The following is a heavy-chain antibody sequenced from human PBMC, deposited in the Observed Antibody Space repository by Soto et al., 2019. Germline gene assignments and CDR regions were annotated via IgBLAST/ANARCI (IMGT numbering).Heavy chain of an antibody. Sequence: QVQLQQRGAGLLRPSETLSLTCAVSTESLRGYYWTWIRQSPGKGLEWIGESSQSGFTNYNPTIESRVPLSVDTSKSEFSLHLPSMTAADTALYYCARGLFSSGWYSYFDPWGQGTPVTVSS. J-gene: IGHJ5*02. CDR3: ARGLFSSGWYSYFDP. CDR1: TESLRGYY. D-gene: IGHD6-19*01. CDR2: SSQSGFT. V-gene: IGHV4-34*01.